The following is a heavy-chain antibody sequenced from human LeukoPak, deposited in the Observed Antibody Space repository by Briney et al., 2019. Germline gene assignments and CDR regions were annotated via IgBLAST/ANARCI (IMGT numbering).Heavy chain of an antibody. CDR1: GGTFSSYG. Sequence: ASVKVSCKASGGTFSSYGFSWVRQAPGQGLEWMGRIIPILGIANYAQKFQGRVTITADKSTSTAYMELSSLRSEDTAVYYCARDTGYCSGGSCYTVWFDPWGQGTLVTVSS. CDR2: IIPILGIA. V-gene: IGHV1-69*04. CDR3: ARDTGYCSGGSCYTVWFDP. D-gene: IGHD2-15*01. J-gene: IGHJ5*02.